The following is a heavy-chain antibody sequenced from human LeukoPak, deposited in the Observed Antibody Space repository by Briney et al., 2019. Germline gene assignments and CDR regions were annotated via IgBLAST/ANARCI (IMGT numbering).Heavy chain of an antibody. D-gene: IGHD3-22*01. CDR1: GFTFSSYA. J-gene: IGHJ4*02. V-gene: IGHV3-23*01. CDR3: ANSGYYSSFDY. Sequence: GGSLRLSCAASGFTFSSYAMSWVRQAPGKGLEWVSAISGSGGSTYYADSVKGRFTISRDNSKNTLYLQMNNLRAEDTAVYYCANSGYYSSFDYWGQGTLVTVSS. CDR2: ISGSGGST.